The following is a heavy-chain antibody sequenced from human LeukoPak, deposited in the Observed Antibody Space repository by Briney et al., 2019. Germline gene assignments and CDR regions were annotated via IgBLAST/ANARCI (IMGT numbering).Heavy chain of an antibody. J-gene: IGHJ1*01. V-gene: IGHV4-59*01. CDR1: GGSISSYY. Sequence: PSETLSLTCTVSGGSISSYYWSWIRQPPGKGLEWIGYIYYSGSTNYNPSLKSRVTISVDTSKNQFSLKLSPVTAADTAVYYCAREGPYDSSGYSYFQHWGQGTLVTVSS. CDR3: AREGPYDSSGYSYFQH. CDR2: IYYSGST. D-gene: IGHD3-22*01.